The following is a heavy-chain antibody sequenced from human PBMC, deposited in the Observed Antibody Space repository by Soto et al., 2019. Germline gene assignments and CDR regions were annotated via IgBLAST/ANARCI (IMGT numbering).Heavy chain of an antibody. CDR2: IIPIFGTA. J-gene: IGHJ6*02. CDR1: GGTFSSYA. CDR3: ERDGEVGSGYDSYYYGMDV. D-gene: IGHD5-12*01. V-gene: IGHV1-69*12. Sequence: QVQLVQSGAEVKKPGSSVKVSCKASGGTFSSYAISWVRQAPGQGLEWMGGIIPIFGTANYAQKFQGRVTITADESTRTAYMELSSLRSEDTAVYYCERDGEVGSGYDSYYYGMDVWGPGTTVTVSS.